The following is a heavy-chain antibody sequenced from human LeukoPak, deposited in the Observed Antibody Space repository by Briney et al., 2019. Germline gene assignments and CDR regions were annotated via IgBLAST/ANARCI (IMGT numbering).Heavy chain of an antibody. CDR2: ISSSGSTI. CDR3: ARGGAIGHKNSRIDY. J-gene: IGHJ4*02. CDR1: GFTISSYE. Sequence: GGSLRLSCAASGFTISSYEMNWVRQAPGKGLEWVSYISSSGSTIYYADSVKGRFTISRDNAKNSLYLQMNSLRAEDTAVYYCARGGAIGHKNSRIDYWGQGTLVTVSS. D-gene: IGHD2-2*02. V-gene: IGHV3-48*03.